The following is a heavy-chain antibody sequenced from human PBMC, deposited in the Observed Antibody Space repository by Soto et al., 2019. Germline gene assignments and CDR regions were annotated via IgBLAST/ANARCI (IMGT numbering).Heavy chain of an antibody. CDR2: IHNSGRY. V-gene: IGHV4-59*01. J-gene: IGHJ4*02. Sequence: SETLSLTCTVSGGFIWGWIRQSPDKGLEWIGYIHNSGRYNYNPSLESRLTISIDTSKNQFSLRLASVTAADTAVYYCARTLPNRQLFDSWSQGTLVTVSS. CDR3: ARTLPNRQLFDS. D-gene: IGHD1-1*01. CDR1: GGFI.